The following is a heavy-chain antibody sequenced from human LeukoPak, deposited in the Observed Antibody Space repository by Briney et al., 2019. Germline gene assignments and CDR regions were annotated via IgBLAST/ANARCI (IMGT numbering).Heavy chain of an antibody. CDR3: ARGDDADGYLST. D-gene: IGHD5-24*01. CDR2: MFYTGST. V-gene: IGHV4-59*01. Sequence: SETLSLTCTVAGGSFGSYYLSWIRQSPGKGLEWIGFMFYTGSTNYNPSVMSRVPISRDASKNQFSLKLNSLTAADTALYFCARGDDADGYLSTWGQGILVIVSS. CDR1: GGSFGSYY. J-gene: IGHJ5*02.